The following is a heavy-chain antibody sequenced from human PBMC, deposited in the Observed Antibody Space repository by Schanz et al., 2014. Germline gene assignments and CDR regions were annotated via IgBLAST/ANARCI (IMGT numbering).Heavy chain of an antibody. CDR3: VSSGSYSSYAF. CDR1: GFTLSNYA. D-gene: IGHD3-10*01. CDR2: IGNGGVTI. J-gene: IGHJ4*02. V-gene: IGHV3-48*04. Sequence: EMQLLESGGGLAQPGGSLRLSCAASGFTLSNYAMSWVRQAPGRGLEWVSYIGNGGVTIYYAESVKGRFTISRDNAKNSLYLQMNSLRAEDTAVYHCVSSGSYSSYAFWGQGTLVTVSS.